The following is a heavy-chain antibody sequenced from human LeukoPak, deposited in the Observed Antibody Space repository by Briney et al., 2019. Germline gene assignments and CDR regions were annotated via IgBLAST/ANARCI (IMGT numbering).Heavy chain of an antibody. CDR1: GGSFSGYY. Sequence: SETLSLTCAVYGGSFSGYYWSWIRQPPGKGLDWIGEINHSGSTNYNPSLKSRVTISVDTSKNQFSLKLSSVTAAETAVYYCRRSPSRTTVVTTDYWGQGTLVTVSS. CDR2: INHSGST. D-gene: IGHD4-23*01. V-gene: IGHV4-34*01. CDR3: RRSPSRTTVVTTDY. J-gene: IGHJ4*02.